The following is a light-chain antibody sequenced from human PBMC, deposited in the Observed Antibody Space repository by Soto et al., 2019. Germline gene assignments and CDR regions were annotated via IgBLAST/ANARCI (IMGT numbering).Light chain of an antibody. CDR3: QQYHGWVT. CDR2: GAS. J-gene: IGKJ4*01. V-gene: IGKV3D-15*01. Sequence: ETGMTQSPGTLSVSPGESATLSCGTSQSVSSNLAWYQQKPGQAPRLLIYGASTRATGIPARFSGSGSGTEFTLTISYLRPEDSAVYFCQQYHGWVTFGGGTKVDIK. CDR1: QSVSSN.